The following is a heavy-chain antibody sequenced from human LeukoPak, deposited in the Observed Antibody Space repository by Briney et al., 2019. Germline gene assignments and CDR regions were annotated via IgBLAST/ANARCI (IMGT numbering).Heavy chain of an antibody. D-gene: IGHD6-19*01. Sequence: SETLSLTCTVSGGSISSYYWSWIRQPPGKGLEWIGYIYYSGSTNYNPSLKSRVTISLDTSKSQFSLKLTSVAAADTAVYYCARSGGYSSPQNYWGQGTLVTVSS. CDR1: GGSISSYY. CDR2: IYYSGST. V-gene: IGHV4-59*01. CDR3: ARSGGYSSPQNY. J-gene: IGHJ4*02.